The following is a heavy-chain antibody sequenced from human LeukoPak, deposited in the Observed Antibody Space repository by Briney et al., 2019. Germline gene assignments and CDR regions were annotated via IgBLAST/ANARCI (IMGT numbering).Heavy chain of an antibody. D-gene: IGHD6-13*01. CDR3: ARTLAAAVYYYYYYMDV. V-gene: IGHV4-34*01. J-gene: IGHJ6*03. CDR1: GGSFSGYY. CDR2: INHSGST. Sequence: SETLSLTCAVYGGSFSGYYWSWIRQPPGKGLEWIGEINHSGSTNYNPSLKSRVTISVDTSKSQFSLKLSSVTAADTAVYYCARTLAAAVYYYYYYMDVWGKGATVTVS.